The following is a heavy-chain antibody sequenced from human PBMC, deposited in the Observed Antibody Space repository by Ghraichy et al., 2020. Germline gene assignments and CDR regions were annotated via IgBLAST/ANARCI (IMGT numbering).Heavy chain of an antibody. CDR1: GFIFSSNA. J-gene: IGHJ4*02. Sequence: GGSLRLSCAASGFIFSSNAMSWVRQAPGKGLEWVSAISGSGGSIYYADSVKGRFTISRDNSKNTLYLQMNSLRAEDTAVYYCARCPTVTTFGCIRFDHWGQGTLVTVFS. CDR2: ISGSGGSI. CDR3: ARCPTVTTFGCIRFDH. V-gene: IGHV3-23*01. D-gene: IGHD4-11*01.